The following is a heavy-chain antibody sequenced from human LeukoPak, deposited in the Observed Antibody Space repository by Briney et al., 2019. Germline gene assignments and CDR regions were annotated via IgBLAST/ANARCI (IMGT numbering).Heavy chain of an antibody. Sequence: PGGSLRLSCAASGFTFNNYAMSWVRQAPGKGLEWVSLIDITDSTYYADSVKGRFTISRDTSKNTLYLQMNSLRAEDTAVYYCAREVFFQFDNWGQGALVTVSS. CDR2: IDITDST. J-gene: IGHJ4*02. V-gene: IGHV3-23*01. CDR1: GFTFNNYA. CDR3: AREVFFQFDN.